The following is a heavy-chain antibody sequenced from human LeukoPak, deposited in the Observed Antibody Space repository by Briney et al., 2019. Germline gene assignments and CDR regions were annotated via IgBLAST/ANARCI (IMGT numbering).Heavy chain of an antibody. CDR3: AARPRMPPRFDN. D-gene: IGHD1-14*01. CDR1: GFTFSSYP. V-gene: IGHV3-23*01. CDR2: ISNGGGSA. J-gene: IGHJ4*02. Sequence: GGSLRLSCAGSGFTFSSYPMSWVRRAPGKGLQWVSAISNGGGSAYYADSVKGRFTISRDNSKSTLYLQMNSLGAEDTAIYYCAARPRMPPRFDNWGQGTLVTVSS.